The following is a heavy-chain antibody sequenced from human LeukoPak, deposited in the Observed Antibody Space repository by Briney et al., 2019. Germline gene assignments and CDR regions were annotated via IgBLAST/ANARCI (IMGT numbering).Heavy chain of an antibody. J-gene: IGHJ5*02. D-gene: IGHD3-10*01. CDR3: ARHGGSGLDWFDP. CDR1: GGSISSGSYY. Sequence: SETQSLTCTVSGGSISSGSYYWSWIRQPAGKGLEWIGRIYTSGSTNYNPSLNSRVTISVDTSNNQFSLKLGSVTAADTAVYYCARHGGSGLDWFDPWGQGTLVTVSS. V-gene: IGHV4-61*02. CDR2: IYTSGST.